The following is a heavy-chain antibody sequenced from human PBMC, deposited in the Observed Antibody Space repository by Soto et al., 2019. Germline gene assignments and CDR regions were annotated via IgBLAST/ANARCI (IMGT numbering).Heavy chain of an antibody. V-gene: IGHV4-31*03. Sequence: SETLSLTCTASGGSISSGDYYWSWMRQHPGKGLEWIGYIFYSGSTYYNPSLKSRVTISVDTSSNQFSLKLSSVTAADTAVYYCARPHGGSSGWDNWFDPWGQGTLVTVSS. CDR2: IFYSGST. D-gene: IGHD6-25*01. CDR1: GGSISSGDYY. CDR3: ARPHGGSSGWDNWFDP. J-gene: IGHJ5*02.